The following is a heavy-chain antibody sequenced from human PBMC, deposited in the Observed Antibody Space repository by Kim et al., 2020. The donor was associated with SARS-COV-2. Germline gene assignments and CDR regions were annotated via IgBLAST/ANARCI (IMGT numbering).Heavy chain of an antibody. CDR2: INSDGRIT. Sequence: GGSLRLSCAASGFTFSSHWMHWVRQAPGEGLLWVSRINSDGRITSYADSVKGRFTISRDNAKNTLYLQMNGLRAEDTAVYYCARGGEAPAGTKAPDYWG. CDR3: ARGGEAPAGTKAPDY. V-gene: IGHV3-74*01. D-gene: IGHD6-13*01. J-gene: IGHJ4*01. CDR1: GFTFSSHW.